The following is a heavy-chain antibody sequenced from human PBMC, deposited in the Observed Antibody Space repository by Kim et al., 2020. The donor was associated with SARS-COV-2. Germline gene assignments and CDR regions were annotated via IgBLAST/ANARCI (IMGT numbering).Heavy chain of an antibody. V-gene: IGHV4-34*01. Sequence: NYNPSLKSRVTISVDTSKNQFSLKLSSVTAADTAVYYCARFGVGATGFDYWGQGTLVTVSS. CDR3: ARFGVGATGFDY. D-gene: IGHD1-26*01. J-gene: IGHJ4*02.